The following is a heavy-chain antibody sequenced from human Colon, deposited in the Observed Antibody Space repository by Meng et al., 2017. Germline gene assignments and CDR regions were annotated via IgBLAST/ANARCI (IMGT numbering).Heavy chain of an antibody. D-gene: IGHD6-19*01. V-gene: IGHV4-4*02. CDR2: TYQNGRP. J-gene: IGHJ5*02. CDR3: AREVVVAGTRNWLDP. CDR1: GGSITSSDW. Sequence: QGELQESGTGLVKHSGPLSLTCTGSGGSITSSDWWSWVRQTPGKGLEWIGETYQNGRPNYNPSLKSRVTISVDKSKNQFSLNMTSVTAADTAVYYCAREVVVAGTRNWLDPWGQGILVTVSS.